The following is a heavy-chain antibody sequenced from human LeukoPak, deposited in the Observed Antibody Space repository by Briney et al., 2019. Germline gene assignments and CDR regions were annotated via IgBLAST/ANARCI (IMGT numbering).Heavy chain of an antibody. J-gene: IGHJ4*02. V-gene: IGHV3-74*01. CDR1: GFTFSNSW. CDR2: INPDGSST. D-gene: IGHD1-26*01. CDR3: VRSVGGTDS. Sequence: PGGSLRLSCAASGFTFSNSWMHWVRQAPGKGLVWASRINPDGSSTTYADSVKGRFTISRDNAKNTVYLQMNSLRAEDTAVYYCVRSVGGTDSWGQGTLVTVSS.